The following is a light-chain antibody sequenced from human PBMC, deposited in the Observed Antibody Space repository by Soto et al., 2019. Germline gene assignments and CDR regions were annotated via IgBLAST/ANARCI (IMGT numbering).Light chain of an antibody. CDR3: GTWDSSLSVLYV. CDR1: SSNIGNNY. V-gene: IGLV1-51*02. Sequence: QSVLTQPPSVSAAPGQKGTISCSGSSSNIGNNYVSWYQQLPGTAPKLLIYENNKRPSGIPDRFSGSKSGTSATLGITGLQTGDDADYYCGTWDSSLSVLYVFGTGTKVTVL. J-gene: IGLJ1*01. CDR2: ENN.